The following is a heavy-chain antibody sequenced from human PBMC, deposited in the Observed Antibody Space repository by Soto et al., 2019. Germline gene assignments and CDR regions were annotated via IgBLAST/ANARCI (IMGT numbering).Heavy chain of an antibody. Sequence: ASVKVSCKASGYTFTSYAMHWVRQAPGQRLEWMGWINAGNGNTKYSQRFQGRVTITRDTSASTAYMELSSLRSEDTAVYYCARDLYYYDSSGYSYWGQGTLVTVSS. CDR2: INAGNGNT. J-gene: IGHJ4*02. V-gene: IGHV1-3*01. D-gene: IGHD3-22*01. CDR3: ARDLYYYDSSGYSY. CDR1: GYTFTSYA.